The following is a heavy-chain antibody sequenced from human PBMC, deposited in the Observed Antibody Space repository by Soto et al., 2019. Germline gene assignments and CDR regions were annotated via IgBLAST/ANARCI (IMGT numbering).Heavy chain of an antibody. CDR1: GYIFTSSE. V-gene: IGHV1-8*01. CDR3: VRVGRFYGMDV. J-gene: IGHJ6*02. Sequence: QLQLVQSGAEVKKPGASVKVSCKASGYIFTSSEINWVRQATGQGLEWMGWMNPNSGNTVYAQKFQGRVAMTSDTSISPAYMELSRLTSKDPAVYYCVRVGRFYGMDVWGQGTTVTVSS. CDR2: MNPNSGNT.